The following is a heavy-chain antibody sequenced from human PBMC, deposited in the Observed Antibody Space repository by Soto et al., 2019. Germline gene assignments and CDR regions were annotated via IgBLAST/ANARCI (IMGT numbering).Heavy chain of an antibody. J-gene: IGHJ6*02. Sequence: QVQLVESGGGVVQPGRSLRLSCAASGFSFSSYGMHWVRQAPDKGLEWVANIWYDGRNKYYADSVKGRFTTSRDNSKNTFYQQMNSLRAEDTGVNYCARGGKNSYGMDVWGQGTTVTVSS. D-gene: IGHD3-16*01. CDR3: ARGGKNSYGMDV. CDR1: GFSFSSYG. V-gene: IGHV3-33*01. CDR2: IWYDGRNK.